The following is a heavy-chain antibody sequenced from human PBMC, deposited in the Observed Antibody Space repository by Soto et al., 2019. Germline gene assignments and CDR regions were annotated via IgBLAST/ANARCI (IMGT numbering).Heavy chain of an antibody. D-gene: IGHD3-22*01. CDR3: ARDRHYYDSSGYYLDY. V-gene: IGHV3-48*01. Sequence: PGGSLRLSCAASGFTFSSYSMNWVRQAPGKGLEWVSYISSSSSTIYYADSVKGRFTISRDNAKNSLYLQMNSLRAEDTAVYYCARDRHYYDSSGYYLDYWGQGTLVTVSS. CDR1: GFTFSSYS. J-gene: IGHJ4*02. CDR2: ISSSSSTI.